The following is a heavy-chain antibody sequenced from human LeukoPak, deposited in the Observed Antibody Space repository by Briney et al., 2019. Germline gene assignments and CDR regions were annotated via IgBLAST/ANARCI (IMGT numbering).Heavy chain of an antibody. CDR1: GGSVSSGNYY. D-gene: IGHD1-26*01. CDR2: IYTSGST. J-gene: IGHJ4*02. Sequence: SQTLSLTCTVSGGSVSSGNYYWSWIRQPAGKGLEWIGRIYTSGSTNYNPSLKSRITISLDTSRNQFSLKLSSVTAADTAVYYCARLPRSAGRGIGYFDYWGQGTLVTVSS. CDR3: ARLPRSAGRGIGYFDY. V-gene: IGHV4-61*02.